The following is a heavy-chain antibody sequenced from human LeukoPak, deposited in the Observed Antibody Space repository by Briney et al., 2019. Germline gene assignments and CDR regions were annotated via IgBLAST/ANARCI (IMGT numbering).Heavy chain of an antibody. CDR2: IYYSETT. V-gene: IGHV4-39*01. D-gene: IGHD5/OR15-5a*01. CDR1: GGSISSTAYY. Sequence: SETLSLTCTVSGGSISSTAYYWDWIRQPPGKGLEWLGSIYYSETTYYNSSLKSRVTISLNTSKNQFSLRLTSVTAADTAVYYCARQVSDYYYYYIDVWGKGATVTVSS. CDR3: ARQVSDYYYYYIDV. J-gene: IGHJ6*03.